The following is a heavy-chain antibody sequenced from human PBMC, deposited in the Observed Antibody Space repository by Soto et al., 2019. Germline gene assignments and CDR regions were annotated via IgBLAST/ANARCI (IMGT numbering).Heavy chain of an antibody. CDR3: TRATYGSGIHPIGAFDI. J-gene: IGHJ3*02. V-gene: IGHV3-49*03. CDR1: GFTFGDYA. D-gene: IGHD3-10*01. CDR2: IRSKAYGGTT. Sequence: GGSLRLSCTASGFTFGDYAMSWFRQAPGKGLEWVGFIRSKAYGGTTEYAASVKGRFTISRDDSKSIAYLQMNSLKTEDTAVYYCTRATYGSGIHPIGAFDIWGQGTMVTVSS.